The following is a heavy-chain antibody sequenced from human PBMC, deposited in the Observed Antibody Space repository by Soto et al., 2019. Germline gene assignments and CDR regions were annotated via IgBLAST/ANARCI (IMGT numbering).Heavy chain of an antibody. V-gene: IGHV3-30*18. D-gene: IGHD6-13*01. J-gene: IGHJ4*02. CDR2: ISHDGSDK. CDR1: GCTFRNYG. CDR3: AKENQHLVHDY. Sequence: GGALRRSCAASGCTFRNYGMHWVRLAPGKGLEWVAVISHDGSDKYYADSMKGRFIISRDNSENTLFLNMNSLKPEDTAVYYCAKENQHLVHDYWGQGTLVTVSS.